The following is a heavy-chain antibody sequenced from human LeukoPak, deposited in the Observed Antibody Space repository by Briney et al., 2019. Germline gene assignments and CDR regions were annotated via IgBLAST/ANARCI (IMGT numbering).Heavy chain of an antibody. D-gene: IGHD3-10*01. CDR2: INAGGGTYT. CDR3: AKRGESGVYYFYF. J-gene: IGHJ4*02. Sequence: GGSLRLSCAPSGFPFRSFGMSWVRHAPGEGLEWVSSINAGGGTYTYYADSVKGRFTISRDNSKNTLHLQMNSLRAEDTAVYYCAKRGESGVYYFYFWGQGTLVTAAS. CDR1: GFPFRSFG. V-gene: IGHV3-23*01.